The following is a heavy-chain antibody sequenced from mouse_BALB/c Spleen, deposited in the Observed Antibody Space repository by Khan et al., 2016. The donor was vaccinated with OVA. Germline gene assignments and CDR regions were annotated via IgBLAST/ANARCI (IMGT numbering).Heavy chain of an antibody. CDR1: GYTFTSYT. V-gene: IGHV1-4*01. D-gene: IGHD2-14*01. J-gene: IGHJ3*01. CDR3: TREGAYYRSDGWFAY. CDR2: INPSSSYP. Sequence: VKLVESGAELARPGASVKMSCKASGYTFTSYTMHWVKQRPGQGLEWIGYINPSSSYPNYNQKFKDKATLTADKSSSTAYMQLSSLTSEDSAVYYCTREGAYYRSDGWFAYWGQGTLVTVSA.